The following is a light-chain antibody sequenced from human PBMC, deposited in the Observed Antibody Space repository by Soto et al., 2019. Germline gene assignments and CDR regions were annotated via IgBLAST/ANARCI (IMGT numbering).Light chain of an antibody. Sequence: EIVLTQSPATFSLSPGDRATLSCRASQSVASNLAWYQQKPGQAPRLLIYDASTRATGIPPRISGSGSGTQFTLTISSLESEDFAVYFCHQYNNWPPWTFGQGTKVDI. CDR1: QSVASN. CDR2: DAS. CDR3: HQYNNWPPWT. J-gene: IGKJ1*01. V-gene: IGKV3-15*01.